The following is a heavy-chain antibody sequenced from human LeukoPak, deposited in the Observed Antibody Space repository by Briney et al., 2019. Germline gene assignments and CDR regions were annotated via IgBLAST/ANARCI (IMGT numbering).Heavy chain of an antibody. CDR2: INPSGGST. J-gene: IGHJ3*02. CDR3: ARVIDTAIDAFDI. CDR1: GYTFTGYY. V-gene: IGHV1-46*01. Sequence: GASVKVSCKASGYTFTGYYVHWVRQAPGQGLEWMGIINPSGGSTSYAQKFQGRVTMTRDMSTSTVYMELSSLRSEDTAVYYCARVIDTAIDAFDIWGQGTMVTVSS. D-gene: IGHD5-18*01.